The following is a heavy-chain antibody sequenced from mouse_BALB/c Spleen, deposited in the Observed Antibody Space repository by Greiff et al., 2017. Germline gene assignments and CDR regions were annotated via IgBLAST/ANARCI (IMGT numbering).Heavy chain of an antibody. J-gene: IGHJ4*01. CDR1: GFTFSSFG. CDR3: ARSRAMDY. V-gene: IGHV5-17*02. Sequence: EVKLVESGGGLVQPGGSRKLSCAASGFTFSSFGMHWVRQAPEKGLEWVAYISSGSSTIYYADTVKGRFTISRDNPKNTLLLQMTSLRSEDTAMYYCARSRAMDYWGQGTSVTVSS. CDR2: ISSGSSTI.